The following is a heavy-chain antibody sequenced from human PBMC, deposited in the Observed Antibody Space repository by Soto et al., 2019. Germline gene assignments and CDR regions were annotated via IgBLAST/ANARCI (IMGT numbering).Heavy chain of an antibody. Sequence: GGSLRLSCAASGFTFSSYWISWVRQAPGKGLEWVANIKQDGSEKYYVDSVKGRFTISRDNAKNSLYLQMNSLRAEDTAVYYCARDPDYWGQGTLVTVS. J-gene: IGHJ4*02. V-gene: IGHV3-7*01. CDR1: GFTFSSYW. CDR2: IKQDGSEK. CDR3: ARDPDY.